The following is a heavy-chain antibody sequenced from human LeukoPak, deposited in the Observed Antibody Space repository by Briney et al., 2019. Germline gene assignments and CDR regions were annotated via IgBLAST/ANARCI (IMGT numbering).Heavy chain of an antibody. V-gene: IGHV4-39*07. CDR2: IYYSGST. CDR1: GGSISSGDYY. CDR3: ARLTGTTDWFDP. J-gene: IGHJ5*02. D-gene: IGHD1-7*01. Sequence: SQTLSLTCTVSGGSISSGDYYWSWIRQPPGKGLEWIGSIYYSGSTYYNPSLKSRVTISVDTSKNQFSLKLSSVTAADTAVYYCARLTGTTDWFDPWGQGTLVTVSS.